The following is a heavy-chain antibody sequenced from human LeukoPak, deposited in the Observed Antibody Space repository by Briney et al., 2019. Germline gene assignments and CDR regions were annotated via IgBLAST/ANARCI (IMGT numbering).Heavy chain of an antibody. CDR1: GYSFASYW. CDR2: IYPGDSDT. J-gene: IGHJ6*03. Sequence: GESLKISCKGSGYSFASYWIGWVRQMPGKGLEWMGMIYPGDSDTRYSPSFQGQVTISADKSISTAYLQWSSLKASDTAMYYCARLGPKYDFWSGYRNYYYYMDVWGKGTTVTVSS. CDR3: ARLGPKYDFWSGYRNYYYYMDV. V-gene: IGHV5-51*01. D-gene: IGHD3-3*01.